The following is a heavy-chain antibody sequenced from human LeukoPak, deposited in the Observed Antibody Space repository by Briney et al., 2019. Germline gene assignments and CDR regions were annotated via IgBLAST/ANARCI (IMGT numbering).Heavy chain of an antibody. CDR1: GGSITSDIFY. CDR2: IHNSRGT. CDR3: GKVGGNSNS. V-gene: IGHV4-31*03. D-gene: IGHD4-23*01. J-gene: IGHJ4*02. Sequence: TSETLSLTCTVSGGSITSDIFYWNWIRQRPGKGLEWIGSIHNSRGTSYNPSLESRLTISVDTSENKFFLKMSYVTAADTAMYYCGKVGGNSNSWGQGTLVTVST.